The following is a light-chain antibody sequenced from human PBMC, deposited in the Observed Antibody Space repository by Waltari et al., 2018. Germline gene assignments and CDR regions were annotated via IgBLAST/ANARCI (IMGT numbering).Light chain of an antibody. CDR1: QSVSDSINCKHY. J-gene: IGKJ1*01. CDR2: WAS. Sequence: DIVMTQSPDSLSVSLGVRATINCKSSQSVSDSINCKHYLAWYRPKPGQPPKLRISWASAREFGVPDRFSGRGSVTDFTLTISSLQAEDVAVYFCQQYYAVPPTFGPGTTVEIK. CDR3: QQYYAVPPT. V-gene: IGKV4-1*01.